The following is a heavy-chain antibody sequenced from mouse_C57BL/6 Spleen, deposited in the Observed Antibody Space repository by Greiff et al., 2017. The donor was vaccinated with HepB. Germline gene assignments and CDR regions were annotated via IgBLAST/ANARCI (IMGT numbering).Heavy chain of an antibody. Sequence: EVKVEESGGGLVQPGGSMKLSCAASGFTFSDAWMDWVRQSPEKGLEWVAEIRNKANNHATYYAESVKGRFTISRDDSKSSVYLQMNSLRAEDTGIYYWTRDPIYYGYDDAMDYWGQGTSVTVSS. CDR3: TRDPIYYGYDDAMDY. CDR2: IRNKANNHAT. CDR1: GFTFSDAW. V-gene: IGHV6-6*01. J-gene: IGHJ4*01. D-gene: IGHD2-2*01.